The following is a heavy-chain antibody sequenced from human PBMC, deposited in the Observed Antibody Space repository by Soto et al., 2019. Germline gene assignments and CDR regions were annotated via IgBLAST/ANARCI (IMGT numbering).Heavy chain of an antibody. CDR1: GGSIISYY. J-gene: IGHJ4*02. Sequence: SETLSRTCTVSGGSIISYYWSWIRQPAGKGLEWIGRIYTNGDTNYNPSLKSRVTMSVDTSKNQFSLNLSSVTAADTAVYYCARDYYGSGSRFDYWGQGTQVTVSS. D-gene: IGHD3-10*01. V-gene: IGHV4-4*07. CDR2: IYTNGDT. CDR3: ARDYYGSGSRFDY.